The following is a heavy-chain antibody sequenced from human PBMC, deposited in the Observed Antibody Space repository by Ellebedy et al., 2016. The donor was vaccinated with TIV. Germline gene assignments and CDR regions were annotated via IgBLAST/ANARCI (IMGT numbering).Heavy chain of an antibody. CDR1: GFTFTHYG. V-gene: IGHV3-33*01. CDR3: VRDVDTASHFSRFDP. D-gene: IGHD3-3*02. J-gene: IGHJ5*02. Sequence: PGGSLRLSCAASGFTFTHYGMNWVRQAPGKGLEWVAVLRANGDMKNYADSLKGRFTFSRDDSKNTHYLQMNSLTVEDTAVYYCVRDVDTASHFSRFDPWGQGTLVTVSS. CDR2: LRANGDMK.